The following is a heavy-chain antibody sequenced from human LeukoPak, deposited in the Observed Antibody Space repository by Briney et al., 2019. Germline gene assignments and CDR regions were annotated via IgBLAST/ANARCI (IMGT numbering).Heavy chain of an antibody. J-gene: IGHJ4*02. CDR1: GVSISSYY. Sequence: SETLSLTCTVSGVSISSYYWSWIRQPPGKGLEWIGSIYHSGSTYYNPSLKSRVTISVDTSKNQFSLKLSSVTAADTAVYYCARVVYGEYSGYIDYWGQGTLVTVSS. D-gene: IGHD5-12*01. CDR2: IYHSGST. CDR3: ARVVYGEYSGYIDY. V-gene: IGHV4-38-2*02.